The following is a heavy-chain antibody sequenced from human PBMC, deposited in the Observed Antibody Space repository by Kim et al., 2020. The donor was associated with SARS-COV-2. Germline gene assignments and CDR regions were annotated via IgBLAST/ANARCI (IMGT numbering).Heavy chain of an antibody. J-gene: IGHJ4*02. Sequence: SETLSLTCTVSGGSVSSGSYYWSWIRQPPGKGLEWIGYIYYSGSTNYNPSLKSRVTISVDTSKNQFSLKLSSVTAADTAVYYCAREPSSLLRRGGIDYWGQGTLVTVSS. CDR3: AREPSSLLRRGGIDY. D-gene: IGHD3-9*01. CDR2: IYYSGST. V-gene: IGHV4-61*01. CDR1: GGSVSSGSYY.